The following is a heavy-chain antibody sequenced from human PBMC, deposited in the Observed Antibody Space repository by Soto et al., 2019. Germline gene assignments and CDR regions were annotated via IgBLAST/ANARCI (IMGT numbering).Heavy chain of an antibody. J-gene: IGHJ4*02. CDR2: ISYDGSNK. CDR3: AKDLGYSGYGVFAY. D-gene: IGHD5-12*01. Sequence: QVQLVESGGGVVQPGRSLRLSCAASGFTFDKYYIHWVRQAPGKGLEWVAVISYDGSNKYYADSVKGRFTISRDNSKSALYLQMNSLRAEDTAVYYCAKDLGYSGYGVFAYWGQGTLVTVSS. CDR1: GFTFDKYY. V-gene: IGHV3-30*18.